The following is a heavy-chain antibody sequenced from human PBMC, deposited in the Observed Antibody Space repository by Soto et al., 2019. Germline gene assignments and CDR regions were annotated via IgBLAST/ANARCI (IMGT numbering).Heavy chain of an antibody. Sequence: EVPLVESGGGLVQPGGSLRLSCAASGFSVSRNYMSWVRQAPGKGLEWVSVIYSGSSIYNGDSVKGRFTISRDNSKNRVYLQMNSLRAEDTAVYYCARDKEGNSGMDVWGQGTTVTVSS. CDR1: GFSVSRNY. D-gene: IGHD4-4*01. V-gene: IGHV3-66*01. CDR3: ARDKEGNSGMDV. J-gene: IGHJ6*02. CDR2: IYSGSSI.